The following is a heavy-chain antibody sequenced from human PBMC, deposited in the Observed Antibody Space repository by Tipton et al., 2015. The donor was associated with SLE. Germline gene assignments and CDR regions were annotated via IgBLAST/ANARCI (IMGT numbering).Heavy chain of an antibody. CDR1: GGSISSGSYC. V-gene: IGHV4-39*07. CDR3: ARHGSGTYYSWFDP. D-gene: IGHD1-26*01. CDR2: FYYDATT. J-gene: IGHJ5*02. Sequence: TLSLTCTVSGGSISSGSYCWGWIRQPPGKGPEWIASFYYDATTYYNPSLKSRVTISVDTSKNQFSLKLRSVTAADTAVYFCARHGSGTYYSWFDPWGQGNLVTVSS.